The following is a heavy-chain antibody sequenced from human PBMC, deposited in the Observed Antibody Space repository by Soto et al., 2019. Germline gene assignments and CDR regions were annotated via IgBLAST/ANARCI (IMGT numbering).Heavy chain of an antibody. Sequence: QAQLMQSGAEVKKPGSSVKVSCKASGGSFSDYTINWVRQAPGQGLEWMGGVIPIFQTPTYAQNFQGRVTITADESTSTAYMELNSLTSGDTAVYYCARVSRGPIDNWGQGTLVTVSS. V-gene: IGHV1-69*01. D-gene: IGHD3-10*01. CDR2: VIPIFQTP. CDR1: GGSFSDYT. J-gene: IGHJ4*02. CDR3: ARVSRGPIDN.